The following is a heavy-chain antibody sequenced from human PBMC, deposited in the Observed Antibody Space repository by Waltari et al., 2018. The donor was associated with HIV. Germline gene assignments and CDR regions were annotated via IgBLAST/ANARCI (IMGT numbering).Heavy chain of an antibody. CDR2: VNPHNGDT. J-gene: IGHJ4*02. CDR1: GYPFTDYY. CDR3: ARDRVAGVRRNGNDF. Sequence: QVQLVQSGAEVKKPGASVRVSCKASGYPFTDYYIHWIRQDSGKGLVWMGWVNPHNGDTTYAQKFQGRVTMTRDTSISTIYMDLSGLTTDDTAVFYCARDRVAGVRRNGNDFWGQGTLVTVSS. D-gene: IGHD2-8*01. V-gene: IGHV1-2*02.